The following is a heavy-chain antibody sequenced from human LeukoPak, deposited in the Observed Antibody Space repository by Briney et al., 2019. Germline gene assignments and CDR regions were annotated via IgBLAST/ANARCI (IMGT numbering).Heavy chain of an antibody. J-gene: IGHJ5*02. V-gene: IGHV3-48*03. CDR2: ISSSGSNI. D-gene: IGHD3-9*01. CDR3: ARTAFDWSQVGGNWFDP. Sequence: GRSLRLSRAASGFTFSSYSLNWVRQAPGKGLEWISYISSSGSNIDYADSVKGRFTISRDNGKNSLFLQMNSLRVEDTAVYYCARTAFDWSQVGGNWFDPWGQGTLVTVSS. CDR1: GFTFSSYS.